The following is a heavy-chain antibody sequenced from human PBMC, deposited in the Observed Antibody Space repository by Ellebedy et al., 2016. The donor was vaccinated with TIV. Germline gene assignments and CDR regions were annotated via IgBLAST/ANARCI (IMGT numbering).Heavy chain of an antibody. J-gene: IGHJ6*02. CDR2: ISSRSDYI. CDR3: ARARPRIIGTTWYGMDV. D-gene: IGHD1-7*01. CDR1: GFTFSSYS. V-gene: IGHV3-21*01. Sequence: GGSLRLSCAASGFTFSSYSMNWVRQAPGKGLEWVSSISSRSDYIYHADSLKGRFTISRDNAKNTLYLKMNSLRAEDTAVYYCARARPRIIGTTWYGMDVWGQGTTVTVS.